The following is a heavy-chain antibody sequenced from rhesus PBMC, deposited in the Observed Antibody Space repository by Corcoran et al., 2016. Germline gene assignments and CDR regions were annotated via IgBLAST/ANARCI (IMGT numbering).Heavy chain of an antibody. V-gene: IGHV4S2*01. J-gene: IGHJ4*01. Sequence: QVQLQESGPGLVKPSETLPLTCAVSGDSISRNYWNWLRQAPGKGLEWNGRLYGCAGKSDDKPYLKSRLTSARYTSKNQFSLKVNSVTAADTAVYYCVRSSNPSDEFAYWGQGILVTVSS. CDR2: LYGCAGKS. D-gene: IGHD3-9*01. CDR3: VRSSNPSDEFAY. CDR1: GDSISRNY.